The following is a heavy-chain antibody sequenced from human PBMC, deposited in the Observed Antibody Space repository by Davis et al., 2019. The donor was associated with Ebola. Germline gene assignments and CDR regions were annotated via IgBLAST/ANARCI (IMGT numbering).Heavy chain of an antibody. CDR1: GYTFTGYY. D-gene: IGHD3-22*01. CDR2: INSNSGGT. CDR3: ARGRGHYESSGGDY. J-gene: IGHJ4*02. Sequence: ASVKVSCKASGYTFTGYYMHWVRQAPGQGLEWMGWINSNSGGTKYAQKFQGRVTMTRDTSISTAYMELSRLTSDDTAVYYCARGRGHYESSGGDYWGQGTLVTVSS. V-gene: IGHV1-2*02.